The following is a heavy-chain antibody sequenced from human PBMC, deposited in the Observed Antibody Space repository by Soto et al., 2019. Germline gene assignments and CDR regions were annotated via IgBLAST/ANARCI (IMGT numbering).Heavy chain of an antibody. V-gene: IGHV1-46*01. CDR3: AREISNLDDTDEYFYHYGMDV. CDR1: ADTFTSYY. D-gene: IGHD1-1*01. Sequence: ASVKVSCKAPADTFTSYYIHWVRQAPGHGLEWMGIINPNGGSTRFAQTFQGRITMTTDTSTSTVYMELRSLRSEDTAVYYCAREISNLDDTDEYFYHYGMDVWGQGTTVTVSS. CDR2: INPNGGST. J-gene: IGHJ6*02.